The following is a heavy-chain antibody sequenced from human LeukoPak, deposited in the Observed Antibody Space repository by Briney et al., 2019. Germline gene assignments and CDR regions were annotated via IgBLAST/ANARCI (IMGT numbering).Heavy chain of an antibody. D-gene: IGHD3-22*01. V-gene: IGHV1-18*01. CDR1: GHTFTNYG. CDR2: NSAYNTNT. CDR3: ARVVLDHYYDSSGYLGTLDY. Sequence: GASVKVSCKASGHTFTNYGISCVREAPGQGLEGVGWNSAYNTNTNYAQKLQGRVTMTTDTSTSTAYMELRSLRSDDTAVYYCARVVLDHYYDSSGYLGTLDYWGQGTLVTVSS. J-gene: IGHJ4*02.